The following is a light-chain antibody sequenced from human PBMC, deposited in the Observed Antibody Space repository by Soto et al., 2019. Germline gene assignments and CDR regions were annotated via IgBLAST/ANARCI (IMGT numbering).Light chain of an antibody. CDR1: GSDTGGYNF. CDR2: EVN. Sequence: QSVLTQPPSASGSPGQSVTISCTGTGSDTGGYNFVSWYQQHPGKVPKLIIYEVNKRPSGVPDRFSGSKSGNTASLTVSGLQADDEADYYCSSYAGTNNRYVFGTGTKLTV. CDR3: SSYAGTNNRYV. V-gene: IGLV2-8*01. J-gene: IGLJ1*01.